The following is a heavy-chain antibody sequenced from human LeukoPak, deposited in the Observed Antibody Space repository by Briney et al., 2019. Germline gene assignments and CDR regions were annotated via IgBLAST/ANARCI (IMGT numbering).Heavy chain of an antibody. J-gene: IGHJ4*02. CDR2: IKQDGSGK. CDR3: ARDFLSLPRD. CDR1: GFTFSAYW. D-gene: IGHD3-16*02. V-gene: IGHV3-7*01. Sequence: GGSLRLSCAASGFTFSAYWMSWVRQAPGKGLEWVANIKQDGSGKYYVDSVKGRFTISRDNAKNSPYLQMNSLRAEDTAVYYCARDFLSLPRDWGQGTLVTVSS.